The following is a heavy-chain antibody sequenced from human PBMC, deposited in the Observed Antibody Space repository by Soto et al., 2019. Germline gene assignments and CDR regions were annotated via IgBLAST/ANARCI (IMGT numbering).Heavy chain of an antibody. D-gene: IGHD6-19*01. CDR2: ISAYNGNT. J-gene: IGHJ5*02. V-gene: IGHV1-18*01. Sequence: ASVKVSCKASGYTFTSYGIAGLRRAPGQGLEWMGWISAYNGNTNYAQKLQGRVTMTTDASTSTAYMELRSLRSDDTAVYYCARDSSGRGGWFDPWGQGTLVTVSS. CDR3: ARDSSGRGGWFDP. CDR1: GYTFTSYG.